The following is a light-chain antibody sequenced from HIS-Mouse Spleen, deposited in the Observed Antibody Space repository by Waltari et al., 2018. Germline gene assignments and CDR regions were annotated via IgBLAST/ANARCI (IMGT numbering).Light chain of an antibody. Sequence: SYVLTQPPSVSVAPGKTARITCGGNNIGSKSVHWYQQKPGQAPVLVVYDDSDRPSGIRERFSGSNSGNTATLTIRRVEAGDEADYYCQVWDSSSDRVVFGGGTKLTVL. J-gene: IGLJ2*01. CDR2: DDS. CDR3: QVWDSSSDRVV. V-gene: IGLV3-21*03. CDR1: NIGSKS.